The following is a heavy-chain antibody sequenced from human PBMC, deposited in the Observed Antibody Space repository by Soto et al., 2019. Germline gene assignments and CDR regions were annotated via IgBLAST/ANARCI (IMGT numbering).Heavy chain of an antibody. CDR3: ARATRHRPIDY. V-gene: IGHV4-34*01. Sequence: SETLSLTCAVYGGSFSGYYWSWIRQPPGKGLEWIGEINHSGSTNYNPSLKSRVTISVDTSKNQFSLKLSSVTAADTAVYYCARATRHRPIDYWGQGTLVTVSS. CDR2: INHSGST. CDR1: GGSFSGYY. J-gene: IGHJ4*02.